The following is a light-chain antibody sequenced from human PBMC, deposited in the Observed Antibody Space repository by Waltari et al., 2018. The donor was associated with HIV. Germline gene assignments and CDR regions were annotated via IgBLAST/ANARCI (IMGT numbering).Light chain of an antibody. V-gene: IGLV2-14*01. CDR1: SSYVGDYKY. Sequence: QSALTQPASVSGSPGQSITISCTGTSSYVGDYKYVSWYQQHPGKAPKLIISDVNKRSSGVSSRVSGAKSGNTASLTISGRQAEDEADYSCSSYTTARVFVFGGGTKLTVL. CDR2: DVN. J-gene: IGLJ3*02. CDR3: SSYTTARVFV.